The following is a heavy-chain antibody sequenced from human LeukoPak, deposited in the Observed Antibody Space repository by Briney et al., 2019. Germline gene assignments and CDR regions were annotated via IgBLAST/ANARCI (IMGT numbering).Heavy chain of an antibody. CDR3: ARDKAIFGFDY. J-gene: IGHJ4*02. V-gene: IGHV3-30*03. Sequence: PGRSLRLSCAASGFTFSSYGMHWVRQAPGKGLEWVAAISYDGSNKYYADSVKGRFTISRDNAKNSLYLQMSSLRAEDTAVYYCARDKAIFGFDYWGQGTLVTVSS. D-gene: IGHD3-9*01. CDR1: GFTFSSYG. CDR2: ISYDGSNK.